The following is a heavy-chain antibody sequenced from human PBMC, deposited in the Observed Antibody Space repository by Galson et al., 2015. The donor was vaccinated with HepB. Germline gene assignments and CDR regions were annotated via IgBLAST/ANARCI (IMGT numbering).Heavy chain of an antibody. V-gene: IGHV3-30*18. CDR2: ISYDGSRN. CDR3: AKVRHPGYYYGLSV. J-gene: IGHJ6*02. CDR1: GFGFSNYG. Sequence: SLRLSCAASGFGFSNYGMHWVRQAPGQGLEWVAGISYDGSRNYYADSVQGRFTISRDNSRDTPYLQMNSLKTEDTAVYYCAKVRHPGYYYGLSVWGQGTAVTVSS.